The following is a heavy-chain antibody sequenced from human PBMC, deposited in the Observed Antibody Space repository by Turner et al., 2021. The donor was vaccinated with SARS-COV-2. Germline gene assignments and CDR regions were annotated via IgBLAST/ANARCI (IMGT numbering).Heavy chain of an antibody. V-gene: IGHV4-59*01. CDR3: ARGIPAAAGLVNWFDP. CDR1: GGSISSYY. J-gene: IGHJ5*02. D-gene: IGHD6-13*01. CDR2: IYYSGNT. Sequence: QVQLQESGPGLVKPSETLSLPCTVSGGSISSYYWSWNRQPPGKGLELIGYIYYSGNTNYNPSLKGRFTISIDTSKNQFSLKLSSVTAADTAVYYCARGIPAAAGLVNWFDPWGQGTLVTVSS.